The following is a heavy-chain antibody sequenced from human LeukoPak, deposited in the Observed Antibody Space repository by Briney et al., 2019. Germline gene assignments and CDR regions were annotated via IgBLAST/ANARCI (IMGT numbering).Heavy chain of an antibody. V-gene: IGHV1-46*01. D-gene: IGHD6-19*01. J-gene: IGHJ4*02. CDR2: INPSGGST. CDR1: GYTFTKYY. CDR3: ARGRPLAVAGDY. Sequence: ASVKVSLMASGYTFTKYYIHWVRQAPGQGLEWMGIINPSGGSTSYAQKFQGRVTMTRDTSTSTVYMELSSLRSEDTAVYYCARGRPLAVAGDYWGQGTLVTVSS.